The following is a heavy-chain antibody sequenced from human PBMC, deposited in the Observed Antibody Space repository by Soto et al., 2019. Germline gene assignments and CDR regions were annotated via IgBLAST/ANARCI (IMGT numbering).Heavy chain of an antibody. CDR3: ARAGIAAAGTYRRVDYYYYYMDV. V-gene: IGHV4-34*01. CDR2: INHSGST. CDR1: GGSFSGYY. J-gene: IGHJ6*03. D-gene: IGHD6-13*01. Sequence: PSETLSLTCAVYGGSFSGYYWSWIRQPPGKGLEWIGEINHSGSTNYNPSLKSRVTISVDTSKNQFSLKLSSVTAADTAVYYCARAGIAAAGTYRRVDYYYYYMDVWGKGTTVTVSS.